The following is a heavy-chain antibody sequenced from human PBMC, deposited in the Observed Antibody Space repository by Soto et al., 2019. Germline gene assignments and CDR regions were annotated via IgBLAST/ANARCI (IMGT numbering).Heavy chain of an antibody. CDR3: ARDLAAVPRAFDY. CDR2: VYYTGTT. D-gene: IGHD6-13*01. CDR1: GGSISSYF. Sequence: SETLSLTCTVSGGSISSYFYIWVRQPPGKGLEWIGSVYYTGTTDYNPSLKSRVTISVDTSKTQFSLNLRSVTAADTAVYYCARDLAAVPRAFDYWGRGKMVT. V-gene: IGHV4-59*01. J-gene: IGHJ4*02.